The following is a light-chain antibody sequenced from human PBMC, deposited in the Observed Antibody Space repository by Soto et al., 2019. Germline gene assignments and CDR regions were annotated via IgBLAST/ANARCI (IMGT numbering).Light chain of an antibody. CDR3: SSYTSSTTYV. J-gene: IGLJ1*01. CDR1: SSDVGSYDY. Sequence: QSVLTQPASVSGSPGQSIAISCTGTSSDVGSYDYVSWYQQHPDKAPKLMIYEVTQRPSGVSNRSSGSKSGNTASLTISGLQAEDEADYYCSSYTSSTTYVFGTGTKVTVL. CDR2: EVT. V-gene: IGLV2-14*01.